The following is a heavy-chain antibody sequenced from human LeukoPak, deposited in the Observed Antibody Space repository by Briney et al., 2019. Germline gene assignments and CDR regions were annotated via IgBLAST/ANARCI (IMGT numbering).Heavy chain of an antibody. CDR3: ARGSGWYYFDY. CDR1: GGSFSGYY. J-gene: IGHJ4*02. Sequence: SETLSLTCAVHGGSFSGYYWSWIRQPPGKGLEWIGEINHSGSTNYNPSLKSRVTISVDTSKNQFSLKLSSVTAADTAVYYCARGSGWYYFDYWGQGTLVTVSS. D-gene: IGHD6-19*01. CDR2: INHSGST. V-gene: IGHV4-34*01.